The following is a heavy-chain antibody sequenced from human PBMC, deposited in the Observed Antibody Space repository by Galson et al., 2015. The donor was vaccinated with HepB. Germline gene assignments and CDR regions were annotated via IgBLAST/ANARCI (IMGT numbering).Heavy chain of an antibody. J-gene: IGHJ5*02. V-gene: IGHV3-23*01. CDR2: ISGSGGST. CDR1: GFTFSSYA. Sequence: SLRLSCAASGFTFSSYAMSWVRQAPGKGLEWVSAISGSGGSTYYADSVKGRFTISRDNSKNTLYLQMNSLRAEDTAVYYCASKKGIMVRGAYTYPWGQGTLVTVSS. CDR3: ASKKGIMVRGAYTYP. D-gene: IGHD3-10*01.